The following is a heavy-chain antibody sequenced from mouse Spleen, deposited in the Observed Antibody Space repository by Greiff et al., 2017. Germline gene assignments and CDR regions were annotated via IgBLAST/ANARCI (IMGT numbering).Heavy chain of an antibody. CDR2: IDPSDSET. V-gene: IGHV1-52*01. CDR1: GYTFTSYW. CDR3: ARGTGLDY. J-gene: IGHJ2*01. Sequence: VQLQQPGAELVRPGSSVKLSCKASGYTFTSYWMHWVKQRPIQGLEWIGNIDPSDSETHYNQKFKDKATLTVDKSSSTAYMQLSGLTSEDSAVYYCARGTGLDYWGQGTTLTVSS. D-gene: IGHD4-1*01.